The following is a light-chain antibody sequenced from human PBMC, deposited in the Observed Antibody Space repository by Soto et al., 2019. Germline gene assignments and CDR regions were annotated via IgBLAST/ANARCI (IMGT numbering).Light chain of an antibody. CDR3: QHYNNWPHT. CDR1: QSVGSH. Sequence: EIVMTQSPATLSVSPWERAALSCRASQSVGSHLAWYQQKPGQAPRLLIYDASARATGIPARFSGSGSGTEFTLTISSLQSEDFAVYYCQHYNNWPHTFGQGTDLEIK. V-gene: IGKV3-15*01. J-gene: IGKJ2*01. CDR2: DAS.